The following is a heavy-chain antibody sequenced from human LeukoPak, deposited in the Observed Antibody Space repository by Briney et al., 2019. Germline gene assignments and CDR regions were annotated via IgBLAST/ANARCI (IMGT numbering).Heavy chain of an antibody. J-gene: IGHJ4*02. D-gene: IGHD1-26*01. CDR1: GYSITSAYY. CDR2: IYYSGST. CDR3: ARAGSEEVGATYDY. V-gene: IGHV4-61*01. Sequence: PSETLSLTCTVSGYSITSAYYWGWIRQPPGKGLEWIGYIYYSGSTNYNPSLKSRVTISVDTSKNQFSLKLSSVTAADTAVYYCARAGSEEVGATYDYWGQGTLVTVSS.